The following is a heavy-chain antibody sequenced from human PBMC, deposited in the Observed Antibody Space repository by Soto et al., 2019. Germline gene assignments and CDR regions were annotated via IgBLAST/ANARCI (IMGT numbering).Heavy chain of an antibody. Sequence: QVQLVESGGGVVQPGRSLRLSCSASGFTFSAFGIHWVRQAPGKGLEWVAVIWNDGSNKHADYVKGRVTISRDNSKSASELQMTSLRTDDTAVYYCARTKCFNTNCYDRYFDLWGRGTLGTVSS. CDR2: IWNDGSNK. J-gene: IGHJ2*01. CDR3: ARTKCFNTNCYDRYFDL. V-gene: IGHV3-33*01. D-gene: IGHD2-2*01. CDR1: GFTFSAFG.